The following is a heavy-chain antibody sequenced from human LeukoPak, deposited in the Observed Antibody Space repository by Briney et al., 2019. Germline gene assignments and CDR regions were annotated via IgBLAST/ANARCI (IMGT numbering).Heavy chain of an antibody. V-gene: IGHV4-59*01. J-gene: IGHJ4*02. CDR1: GGSISSYY. CDR3: ARELVYYYDSSGYLPD. Sequence: TPSETLSLTCTVSGGSISSYYWSWIRQPPGKGLEGIGYIYYSGSTNYNPSLKSRVTISVDTSKNQFSLKLSSVTAADTAVYYCARELVYYYDSSGYLPDWGQGTLVTVSS. D-gene: IGHD3-22*01. CDR2: IYYSGST.